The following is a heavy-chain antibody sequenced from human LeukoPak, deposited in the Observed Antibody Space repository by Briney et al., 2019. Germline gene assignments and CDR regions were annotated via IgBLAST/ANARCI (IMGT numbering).Heavy chain of an antibody. V-gene: IGHV3-48*04. CDR1: GFTFSSYW. Sequence: GGSLRLSCAASGFTFSSYWMSWVRQAPGKGLEWVSYISSSGSTIYYADSVKGRFTISRDNAKNSLYLQMNSLRAEDTAVYYCAREVGTSDIALDYWGQGTLVTVSS. D-gene: IGHD5-12*01. CDR3: AREVGTSDIALDY. CDR2: ISSSGSTI. J-gene: IGHJ4*02.